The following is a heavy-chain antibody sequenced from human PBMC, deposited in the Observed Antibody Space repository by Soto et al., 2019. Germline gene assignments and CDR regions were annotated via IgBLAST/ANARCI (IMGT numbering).Heavy chain of an antibody. V-gene: IGHV3-48*02. D-gene: IGHD5-12*01. Sequence: HPGGSLRLSCAASGFTFSSYSMNWVRQAPGKGLEWVSYISSSSSTIYYADSVKGRFTISRDNAKNSLYLQMNSLRDEDTAVYYCARDKWLRHLYYGMDVWGQGTTVTVSS. CDR1: GFTFSSYS. CDR3: ARDKWLRHLYYGMDV. CDR2: ISSSSSTI. J-gene: IGHJ6*02.